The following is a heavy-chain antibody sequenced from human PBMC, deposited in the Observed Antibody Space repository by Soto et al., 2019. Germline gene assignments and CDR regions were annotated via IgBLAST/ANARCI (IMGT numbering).Heavy chain of an antibody. CDR2: INPNSGGT. CDR1: GYTFTGYY. Sequence: ASVKVSCKASGYTFTGYYMHWVRQVPGQGLEWMGWINPNSGGTNYAQKFQGWVTMTRDTSISTAYMELSRLRSDDTAVYYCARGGITMVRGVISHLYYYGMDVWGQGTTVTVSS. V-gene: IGHV1-2*04. J-gene: IGHJ6*02. D-gene: IGHD3-10*01. CDR3: ARGGITMVRGVISHLYYYGMDV.